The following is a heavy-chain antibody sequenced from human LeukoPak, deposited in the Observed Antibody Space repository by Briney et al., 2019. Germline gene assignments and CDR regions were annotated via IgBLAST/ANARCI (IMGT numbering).Heavy chain of an antibody. J-gene: IGHJ4*02. CDR3: ARMTPTSMVRGVRSGRYPYYFDY. CDR2: INHSGST. V-gene: IGHV4-34*01. CDR1: GGSFSGYY. Sequence: SETLSLTCAVYGGSFSGYYWSWIRQPPGKGLEWIGEINHSGSTNYNPSLKSRVTISVDTSKNQFSLKLSSVTAADTAVYYCARMTPTSMVRGVRSGRYPYYFDYWGQGTLVTVSS. D-gene: IGHD3-10*01.